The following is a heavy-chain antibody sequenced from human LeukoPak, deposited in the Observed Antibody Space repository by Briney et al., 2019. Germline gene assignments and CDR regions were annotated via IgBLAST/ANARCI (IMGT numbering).Heavy chain of an antibody. V-gene: IGHV3-15*01. CDR3: AKAGTSGGYGSHFDY. J-gene: IGHJ4*02. Sequence: PGGSLRLSCAASGFTFSNAWMNWVRQAPGKGLEWVGRIKSKTDGGTTDYAAPVKGRFTISRDDSKNTLYLQMNSLRAEDTAVYYCAKAGTSGGYGSHFDYWGQGTLVTVSS. D-gene: IGHD3-10*01. CDR1: GFTFSNAW. CDR2: IKSKTDGGTT.